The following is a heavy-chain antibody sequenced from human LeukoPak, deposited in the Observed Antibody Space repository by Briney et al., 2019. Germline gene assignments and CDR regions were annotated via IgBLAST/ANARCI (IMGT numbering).Heavy chain of an antibody. CDR1: GFTFTDHP. CDR2: IGGDGIA. Sequence: GGSLRLSCAASGFTFTDHPMNWVRQAPGKGLEWISYIGGDGIAFYADSVKGRFTASKDDARKSMYLQMNSLRVEDTAVYYCAKDRANWAIDDWGQGTQVTVSS. V-gene: IGHV3-69-1*01. CDR3: AKDRANWAIDD. D-gene: IGHD3-16*01. J-gene: IGHJ4*02.